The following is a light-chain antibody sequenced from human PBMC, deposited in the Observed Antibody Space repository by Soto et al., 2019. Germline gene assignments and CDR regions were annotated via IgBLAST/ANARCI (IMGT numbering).Light chain of an antibody. CDR3: LQDHNYPWT. J-gene: IGKJ1*01. V-gene: IGKV1-6*01. CDR1: QGISNY. Sequence: IQMTQSPSSLSASVGDRVTITCRASQGISNYLAWYQQKPGKVPKLLIYEASNLQSGVPSRFSGSGSGTEFILTISSLQPEDSATYFCLQDHNYPWTFGQGTKVDIK. CDR2: EAS.